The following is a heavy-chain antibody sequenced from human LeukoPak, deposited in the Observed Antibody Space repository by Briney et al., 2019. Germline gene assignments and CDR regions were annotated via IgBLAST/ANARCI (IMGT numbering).Heavy chain of an antibody. CDR3: ARDLRLDY. Sequence: PRGSLRLSCAASGFTFSSYSMNWVRQAPGKGLEWVSSISSSSSYIYHADSVKGRFTISRDNAKNSLYLQMNSLRAEDTAVYYCARDLRLDYWGQGTLVTVSS. CDR2: ISSSSSYI. J-gene: IGHJ4*02. CDR1: GFTFSSYS. V-gene: IGHV3-21*01.